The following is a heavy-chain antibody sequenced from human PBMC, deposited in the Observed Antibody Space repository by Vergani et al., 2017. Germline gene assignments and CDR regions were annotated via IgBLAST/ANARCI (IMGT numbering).Heavy chain of an antibody. D-gene: IGHD2-2*01. Sequence: QVQLQESGPGLVKPSETLSLTCTVSGGSISSYYWSWIRQPPGKGLEWIGYIYYSGSTNYNPSLKSRVTISVDTSKNQFSLKLCSVTAADTAVYYCARGDIVVVPAAMGGAPDAFDIWGEGRMVTVSS. CDR2: IYYSGST. V-gene: IGHV4-59*01. J-gene: IGHJ3*02. CDR3: ARGDIVVVPAAMGGAPDAFDI. CDR1: GGSISSYY.